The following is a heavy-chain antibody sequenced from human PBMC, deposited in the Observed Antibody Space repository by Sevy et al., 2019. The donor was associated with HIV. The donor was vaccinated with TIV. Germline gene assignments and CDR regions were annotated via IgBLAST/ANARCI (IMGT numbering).Heavy chain of an antibody. CDR1: GYTLTSYY. Sequence: ASVKVSCKASGYTLTSYYMHWVRQAPGQGLEWMGIINPSSGSTSYAQKFQGRVTMTRDTSTSTVYMQLSSLRSEDTAVYYCARDSDNYDILTGYYPFDYWGQGTLVTVSS. D-gene: IGHD3-9*01. CDR3: ARDSDNYDILTGYYPFDY. CDR2: INPSSGST. V-gene: IGHV1-46*01. J-gene: IGHJ4*02.